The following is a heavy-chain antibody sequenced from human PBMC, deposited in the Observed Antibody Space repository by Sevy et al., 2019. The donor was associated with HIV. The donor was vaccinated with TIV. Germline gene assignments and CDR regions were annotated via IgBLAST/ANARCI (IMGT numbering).Heavy chain of an antibody. J-gene: IGHJ4*02. CDR2: ISSSSNYI. D-gene: IGHD3-22*01. V-gene: IGHV3-21*01. CDR3: ARQSNYYANSGYYPSFDY. CDR1: GFTFSRYS. Sequence: GGSLRLSCAVSGFTFSRYSMNWVRQAPGKGLEWVSSISSSSNYIYYADSVKGRFTISRDNAKNSLYLQMNSLSAEDTGVYYCARQSNYYANSGYYPSFDYWGQGTLVTVSS.